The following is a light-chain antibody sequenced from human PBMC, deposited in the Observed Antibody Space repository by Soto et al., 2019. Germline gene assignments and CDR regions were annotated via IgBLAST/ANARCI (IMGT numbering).Light chain of an antibody. J-gene: IGKJ1*01. CDR2: AAS. CDR3: QQISGYPWT. CDR1: QGISSF. V-gene: IGKV1-9*01. Sequence: DIQLTQSPSFLSASIGDRVTFTCRASQGISSFLAWYQHTPGKAPKLLIYAASTLQSGVPSRFSGSESGREFTLTISSRQPEDFATYYCQQISGYPWTFGQGTKVEIK.